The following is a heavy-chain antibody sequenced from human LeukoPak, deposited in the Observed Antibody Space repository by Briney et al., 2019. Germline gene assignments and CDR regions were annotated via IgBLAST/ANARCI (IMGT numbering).Heavy chain of an antibody. J-gene: IGHJ4*02. CDR1: GFTFSTYW. CDR3: ARDYAGSPDY. Sequence: PGGSLRLSCTASGFTFSTYWINWVRQSPGKGLVWVALINGDGSTTTHADSVKGRFTISRDSAKNTAYLQMNSLRDEDTAVYFCARDYAGSPDYWGQGTLVTVSA. D-gene: IGHD3-10*01. V-gene: IGHV3-74*03. CDR2: INGDGSTT.